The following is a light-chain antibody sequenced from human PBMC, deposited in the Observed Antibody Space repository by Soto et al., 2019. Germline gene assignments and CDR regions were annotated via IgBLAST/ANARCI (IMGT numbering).Light chain of an antibody. J-gene: IGLJ3*02. CDR1: SSDVGGYNY. V-gene: IGLV2-14*01. Sequence: QSVLTQPASVSGSPGQSITISCTGTSSDVGGYNYVSWYQQHPGKAPKLMIYDVSSRPSGVSDRFSGSKCGNTASLTISGLQAEDEADYYCSSYTSTSNWVFGGGTKLTVL. CDR2: DVS. CDR3: SSYTSTSNWV.